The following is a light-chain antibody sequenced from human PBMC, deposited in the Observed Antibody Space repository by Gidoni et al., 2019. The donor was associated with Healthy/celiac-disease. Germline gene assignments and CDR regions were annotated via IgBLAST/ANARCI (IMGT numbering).Light chain of an antibody. CDR3: QQRSNWIWT. CDR1: QSVSSY. J-gene: IGKJ1*01. Sequence: EIVLTQSPATLSLSPGERATLSCRASQSVSSYLAWSQQQPGQAPRLLIYDASNRATGIPARFSGSGSWTAFPLTISSLEPEDFAVYYCQQRSNWIWTFGPGTKVEIK. V-gene: IGKV3-11*01. CDR2: DAS.